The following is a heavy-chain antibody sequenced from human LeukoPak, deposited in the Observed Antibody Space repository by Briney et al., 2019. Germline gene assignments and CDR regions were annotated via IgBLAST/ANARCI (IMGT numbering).Heavy chain of an antibody. D-gene: IGHD2-15*01. Sequence: SETLSLTCTVSGGSIRSYYWSWIRQPPGKGLECIGYFYYRGSTNSKPSLKGRIPISVDQSKNQFSLKVSSVSAADTAVYYCARALTPGYCSGGTCSYFDYWGQGTLVTVSS. CDR2: FYYRGST. CDR3: ARALTPGYCSGGTCSYFDY. V-gene: IGHV4-59*01. J-gene: IGHJ4*02. CDR1: GGSIRSYY.